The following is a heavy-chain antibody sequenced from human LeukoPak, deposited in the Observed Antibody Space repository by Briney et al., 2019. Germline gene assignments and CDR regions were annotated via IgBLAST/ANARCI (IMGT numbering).Heavy chain of an antibody. Sequence: SETLSLTCTVSGGSISSGGYYWSWIRQHPGKGLEWIGYIYYSGNTYYNPSLKSRVTISVDTSKNQFSLKLSSVTAADTAVYYCARDILTGYGTWGQGTLVTVSS. D-gene: IGHD3-9*01. CDR1: GGSISSGGYY. CDR3: ARDILTGYGT. J-gene: IGHJ4*02. V-gene: IGHV4-31*03. CDR2: IYYSGNT.